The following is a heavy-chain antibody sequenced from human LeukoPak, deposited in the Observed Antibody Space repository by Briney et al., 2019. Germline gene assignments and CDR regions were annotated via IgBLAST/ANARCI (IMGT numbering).Heavy chain of an antibody. CDR2: ISGSGGST. Sequence: PGGSLRLSCAASGFTFSSYAMSWVRQAPGKGLEWVSAISGSGGSTYYADSVKGRFTISRDNSKNTLYLQMNSLRAEDTGVYYCAKGIAAAEYYFAYWGQGTLVTVSS. CDR1: GFTFSSYA. CDR3: AKGIAAAEYYFAY. D-gene: IGHD6-13*01. V-gene: IGHV3-23*01. J-gene: IGHJ4*02.